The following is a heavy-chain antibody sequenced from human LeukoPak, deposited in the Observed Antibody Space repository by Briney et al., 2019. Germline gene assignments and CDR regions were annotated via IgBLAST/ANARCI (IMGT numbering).Heavy chain of an antibody. J-gene: IGHJ5*02. CDR2: INTNTGNP. D-gene: IGHD6-13*01. CDR1: GYTFTSYA. V-gene: IGHV7-4-1*02. CDR3: ARDEGQQLLRFVWFDP. Sequence: ASVKVSCKASGYTFTSYAMNWVRQAPGQGLEWMGWINTNTGNPTYAQGFTGRFVFSLDTSVSTAYLQISSLKAEDTAVYYCARDEGQQLLRFVWFDPWGQGTLVTVSS.